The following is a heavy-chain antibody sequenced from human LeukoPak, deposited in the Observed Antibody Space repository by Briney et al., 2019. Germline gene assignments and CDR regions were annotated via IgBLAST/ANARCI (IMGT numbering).Heavy chain of an antibody. CDR3: AREMSGSYDFDY. CDR2: MNPNSGNT. CDR1: GYTFTSYD. D-gene: IGHD1-26*01. Sequence: GASVKVSCKASGYTFTSYDINWVRQATGQGLEWMGWMNPNSGNTGYAQKFQGRVTMTRNTSISTAYMELSSLRSEDTAVYYCAREMSGSYDFDYWGQGTLVTVSS. J-gene: IGHJ4*02. V-gene: IGHV1-8*01.